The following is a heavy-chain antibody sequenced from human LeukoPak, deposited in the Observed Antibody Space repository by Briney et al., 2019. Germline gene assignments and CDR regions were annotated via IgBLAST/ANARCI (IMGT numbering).Heavy chain of an antibody. V-gene: IGHV3-21*01. CDR3: ARGNSSSPTTTPYYYYMDV. D-gene: IGHD6-13*01. CDR1: GFTFSSYA. Sequence: GGSLRLSCAASGFTFSSYAMSWVRQAPGKGLEWVSSISSSSSYIYYADSVKGRFTISRDNAKNSLYLQMNSLRAEDTAVYYCARGNSSSPTTTPYYYYMDVWGKGTTVTVSS. J-gene: IGHJ6*03. CDR2: ISSSSSYI.